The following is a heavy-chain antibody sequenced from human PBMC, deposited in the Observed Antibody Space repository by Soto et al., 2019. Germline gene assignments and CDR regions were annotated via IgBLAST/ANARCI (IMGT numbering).Heavy chain of an antibody. CDR3: ARVWGDFWSGYYTGVGRDY. J-gene: IGHJ4*02. Sequence: GGSLRLSCAASGYTFSDYYIHWVRQAPGQGLEWMGWINPNSGGTNSAEQFQDRVTMTRDTSASTAYMELSSLRSEDTAVYYCARVWGDFWSGYYTGVGRDYWGQGTLVTVSS. CDR1: GYTFSDYY. D-gene: IGHD3-3*01. CDR2: INPNSGGT. V-gene: IGHV1-2*02.